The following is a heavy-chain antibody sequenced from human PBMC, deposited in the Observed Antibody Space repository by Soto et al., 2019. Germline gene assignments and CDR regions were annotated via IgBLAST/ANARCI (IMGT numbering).Heavy chain of an antibody. V-gene: IGHV5-51*01. CDR1: GYSFTSYW. CDR3: ARTSAAGKYYYGMDV. J-gene: IGHJ6*02. D-gene: IGHD6-13*01. CDR2: IYPGDSDT. Sequence: EVQLVQSGAEVKKPGESLKISCKGSGYSFTSYWIGWVRQMPGKGLEWMGIIYPGDSDTRYGPSSQGQVTISADKSISTAYLQWSSLKASDTAMYYCARTSAAGKYYYGMDVWGQGTTVTVSS.